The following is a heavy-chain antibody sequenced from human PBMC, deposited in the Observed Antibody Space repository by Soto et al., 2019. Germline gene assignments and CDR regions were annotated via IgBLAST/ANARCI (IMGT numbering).Heavy chain of an antibody. Sequence: GESLKISCKGSGYNFTTYWIAWVRQMPGKGLEWMGIIFPDDSDTRYSPSFQGQVTISADKSINTAYLQWSSLKASDTAMYYCARRPGQVDSWGQGTLVTVSS. D-gene: IGHD3-10*01. CDR2: IFPDDSDT. J-gene: IGHJ5*01. CDR3: ARRPGQVDS. CDR1: GYNFTTYW. V-gene: IGHV5-51*01.